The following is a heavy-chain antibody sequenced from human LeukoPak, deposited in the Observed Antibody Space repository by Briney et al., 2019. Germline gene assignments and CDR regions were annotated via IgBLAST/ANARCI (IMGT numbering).Heavy chain of an antibody. CDR1: GFTFSSYG. CDR3: AKEKYFDWSIDY. V-gene: IGHV3-23*01. J-gene: IGHJ4*02. Sequence: GGSLRLSCAASGFTFSSYGISWVRQAPGKGLEWVSAISGSGGSTYYADSVKGRFTISRDNSKNTLYLQMNSLRAEDTAVYYCAKEKYFDWSIDYWGQGTLVTVSS. D-gene: IGHD3-9*01. CDR2: ISGSGGST.